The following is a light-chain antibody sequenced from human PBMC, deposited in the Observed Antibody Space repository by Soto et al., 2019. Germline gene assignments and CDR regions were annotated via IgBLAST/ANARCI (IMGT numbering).Light chain of an antibody. Sequence: EIVMTQSPATLSVSPGERATLSCRASQSVRTNLAWYQHKPGQSPRLLIYGASNRATGFPARFSASGSGTEFTLTINGLQSEDFAVYYCQQYNDNWPTFGQGTKVDNK. CDR2: GAS. V-gene: IGKV3-15*01. CDR1: QSVRTN. CDR3: QQYNDNWPT. J-gene: IGKJ1*01.